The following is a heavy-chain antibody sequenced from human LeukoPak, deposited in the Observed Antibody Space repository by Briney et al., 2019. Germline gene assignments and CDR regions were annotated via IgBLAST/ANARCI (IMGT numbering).Heavy chain of an antibody. CDR1: GLTFSNAW. V-gene: IGHV3-15*01. CDR2: MRSKTDGWTT. D-gene: IGHD1-20*01. J-gene: IGHJ4*02. Sequence: GGSLRLSWAASGLTFSNAWMSWVHQAPGNGMEWVGRMRSKTDGWTTDYASPVKGRFTISGDDSKYKLHLQMNSLKTEHTAVYYCAKATSGNGYDVSDYWGQGTLVTVSS. CDR3: AKATSGNGYDVSDY.